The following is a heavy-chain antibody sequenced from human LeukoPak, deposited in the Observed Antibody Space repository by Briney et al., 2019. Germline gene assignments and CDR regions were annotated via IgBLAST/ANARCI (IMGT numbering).Heavy chain of an antibody. J-gene: IGHJ4*02. Sequence: GESLKISCKGSGYRFTNYWIGWVHQMPGKGLEWMGIIYPGDSDTRYSPSFQGQVTISADKSISTAYLQWSSLKASDSAMYYCARGSGSYYGYFDYWGQGTLVTVSS. V-gene: IGHV5-51*07. CDR2: IYPGDSDT. CDR3: ARGSGSYYGYFDY. CDR1: GYRFTNYW. D-gene: IGHD1-26*01.